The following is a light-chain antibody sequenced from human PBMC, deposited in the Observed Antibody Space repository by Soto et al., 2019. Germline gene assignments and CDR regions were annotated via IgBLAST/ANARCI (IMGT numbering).Light chain of an antibody. CDR1: ISDVGLYNY. CDR3: CSYAGSDTFYV. V-gene: IGLV2-11*01. J-gene: IGLJ1*01. CDR2: DVN. Sequence: QSALTQPRSVSGSPGQSVTISCTGTISDVGLYNYVSWYQQRPGKGPKLLIFDVNKRPPGVPARFSGSKSGNTASLTISGLQADDDADYYCCSYAGSDTFYVFGTGTKVTVL.